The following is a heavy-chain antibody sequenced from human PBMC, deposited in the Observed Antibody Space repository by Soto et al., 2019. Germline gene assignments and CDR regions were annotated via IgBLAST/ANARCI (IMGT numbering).Heavy chain of an antibody. CDR1: GGSISSYY. D-gene: IGHD3-10*01. CDR3: ARGALWFGVLDNPYYFDY. CDR2: IYYSGST. V-gene: IGHV4-59*01. Sequence: QVQLQESGPGLVKPSETLSLTCTVSGGSISSYYWSWIRQPPGKGLEWLGYIYYSGSTNYNPSLKSRVTISVDTSKNQFSLKLSSVTAADTAVYYCARGALWFGVLDNPYYFDYWGQGTLVTVSS. J-gene: IGHJ4*02.